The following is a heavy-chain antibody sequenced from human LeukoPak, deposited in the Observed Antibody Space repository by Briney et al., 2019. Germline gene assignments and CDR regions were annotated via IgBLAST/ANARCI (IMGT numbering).Heavy chain of an antibody. CDR2: INHNGNAN. V-gene: IGHV3-7*03. J-gene: IGHJ6*02. CDR3: ARGGGLDV. Sequence: PGGSLRLSCAASGFTFSDYYMSWIRQAPGKGLEWVASINHNGNANYYVDSVKGRFTISRDNAKNSLYLQMSNLRAEDTAVYFCARGGGLDVWGQGATVTVSS. D-gene: IGHD3-16*01. CDR1: GFTFSDYY.